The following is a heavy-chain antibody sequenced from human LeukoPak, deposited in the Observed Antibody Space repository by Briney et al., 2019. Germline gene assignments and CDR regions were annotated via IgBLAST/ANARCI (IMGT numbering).Heavy chain of an antibody. J-gene: IGHJ6*03. CDR3: AKDHRLRYFDWLPDYYYYYYMDV. V-gene: IGHV3-7*01. CDR1: GFTFSNYW. D-gene: IGHD3-9*01. Sequence: GGSLRLSCAASGFTFSNYWMSWVRQAPGKGLEWVANIKQDRSEKYYVDSVKGRFTISRDNAKNSLYLQMNGLRAEDTAVYYCAKDHRLRYFDWLPDYYYYYYMDVWGKGTTVTISS. CDR2: IKQDRSEK.